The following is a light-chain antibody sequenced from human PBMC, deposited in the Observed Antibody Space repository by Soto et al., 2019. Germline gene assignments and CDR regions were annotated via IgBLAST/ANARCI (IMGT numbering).Light chain of an antibody. CDR1: SSDVGGYNY. CDR3: TAYTGSNTYV. CDR2: AVS. Sequence: QSALTQPASVSGSPGQSIAISCTGTSSDVGGYNYVSWYQHHPGKAPKLMIYAVSNRPSGVSDRFSGSKSGSTASLTISGLQAEDEADYYCTAYTGSNTYVFGTGTKVTVL. V-gene: IGLV2-14*01. J-gene: IGLJ1*01.